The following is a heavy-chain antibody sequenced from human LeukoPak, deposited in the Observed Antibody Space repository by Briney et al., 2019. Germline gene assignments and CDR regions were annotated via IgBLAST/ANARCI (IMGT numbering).Heavy chain of an antibody. CDR1: GFTFSSYE. J-gene: IGHJ4*02. Sequence: GGSLRLSCAASGFTFSSYEMIWVRQAPGKGLEWLSYISSSGSTTYYADSVKGRFTISRDIAKDSLYLQMNSLRAEDTGVYYCAREAGAPGYSFGYWGQGTLVTVSS. D-gene: IGHD6-19*01. CDR2: ISSSGSTT. V-gene: IGHV3-48*03. CDR3: AREAGAPGYSFGY.